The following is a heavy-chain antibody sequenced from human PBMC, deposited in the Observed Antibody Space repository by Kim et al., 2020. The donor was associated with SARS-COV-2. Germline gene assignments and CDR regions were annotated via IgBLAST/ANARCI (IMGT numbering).Heavy chain of an antibody. Sequence: ADSGKGRFTISRENYKNTLYLQMNSLRAEDTAVYYCAKSGVGRAYYGMDVWGQGTTVTVSS. CDR3: AKSGVGRAYYGMDV. J-gene: IGHJ6*02. V-gene: IGHV3-23*01. D-gene: IGHD1-26*01.